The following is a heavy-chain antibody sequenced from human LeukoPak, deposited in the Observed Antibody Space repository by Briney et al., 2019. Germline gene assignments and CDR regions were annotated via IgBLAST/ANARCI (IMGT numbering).Heavy chain of an antibody. CDR2: IYYSGST. CDR3: ARWEVRGVHYYYGMDV. Sequence: SETLSLTCTVSGGSISSYYWSWIRQPPGKGLEWIGYIYYSGSTNYNPSLKSRVTISVDTSENQFSLKLSSVTAADTAVYYCARWEVRGVHYYYGMDVWGQGTTVTVSS. V-gene: IGHV4-59*01. CDR1: GGSISSYY. J-gene: IGHJ6*02. D-gene: IGHD3-10*01.